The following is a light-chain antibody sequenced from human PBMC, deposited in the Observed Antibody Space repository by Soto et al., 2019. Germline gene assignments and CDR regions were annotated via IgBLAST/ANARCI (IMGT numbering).Light chain of an antibody. CDR3: QQSYSTTWT. CDR2: AAS. Sequence: DIQMTQSPSSLSASVGDRVTITCRASQSISSSLNWYQQKPGKAPKLLIYAASSLQSGVPSRFSGSGSGTDFTLTISSLQPEDFATYYCQQSYSTTWTCGLGTKVEIK. J-gene: IGKJ1*01. V-gene: IGKV1-39*01. CDR1: QSISSS.